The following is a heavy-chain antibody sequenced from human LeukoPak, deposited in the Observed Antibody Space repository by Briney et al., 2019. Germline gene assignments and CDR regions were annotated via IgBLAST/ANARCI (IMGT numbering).Heavy chain of an antibody. CDR1: GYTFTSYD. J-gene: IGHJ4*02. V-gene: IGHV1-8*01. CDR2: MNSNSGNT. D-gene: IGHD3-16*01. Sequence: ASVKVSCKASGYTFTSYDINWLRQATGQGLEWMGWMNSNSGNTGYAQKFQGRVTITRNTSISTAYMELSSLRSEDTAVYYCARGQANYDYVWGSPSHPDYWGQGTLATVSS. CDR3: ARGQANYDYVWGSPSHPDY.